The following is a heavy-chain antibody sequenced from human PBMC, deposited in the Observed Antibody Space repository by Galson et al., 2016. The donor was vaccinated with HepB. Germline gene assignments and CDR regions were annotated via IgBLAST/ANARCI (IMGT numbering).Heavy chain of an antibody. J-gene: IGHJ4*02. CDR3: ARWGPQGYGSGYYFDY. CDR2: IYGGGNT. D-gene: IGHD3-10*01. V-gene: IGHV3-NL1*01. Sequence: SLRLSCAASGFTFSSYGMHWVRQAPGKGLEWVSVIYGGGNTYYADSVKGRFTISRDNSKNTLYLQMNSLRAEDTAVYYCARWGPQGYGSGYYFDYWGQGTLVTVSS. CDR1: GFTFSSYG.